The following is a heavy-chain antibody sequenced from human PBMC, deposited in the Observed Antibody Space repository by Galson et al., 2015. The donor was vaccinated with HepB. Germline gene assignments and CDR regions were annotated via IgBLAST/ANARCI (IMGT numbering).Heavy chain of an antibody. Sequence: SLRLSCAASGFTFSHYGVNWVRQAPGKGLEWVSSISSSTTYINYADSVKGRFTISRDNAKNSLYLQMNSLRAEDTAVYYCARIRVSGDYDFWSGFYIPDDYWGQGTLVTVSS. J-gene: IGHJ4*02. D-gene: IGHD3-3*01. CDR3: ARIRVSGDYDFWSGFYIPDDY. CDR2: ISSSTTYI. V-gene: IGHV3-21*01. CDR1: GFTFSHYG.